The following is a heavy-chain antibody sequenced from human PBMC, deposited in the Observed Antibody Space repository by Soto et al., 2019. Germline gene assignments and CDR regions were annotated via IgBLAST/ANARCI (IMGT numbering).Heavy chain of an antibody. V-gene: IGHV1-69*08. CDR3: AQSLVFVDHGYMDV. J-gene: IGHJ6*03. CDR2: SIPIQGTA. D-gene: IGHD2-21*01. Sequence: QVQLVQSGAEVKKPGSSVKVSCEASGGRFTSYMFTWVRQAPGQGLEWMGRSIPIQGTADYALKFQDRVTTTADKSTNTVHMEMRSLRPDDTAVYYCAQSLVFVDHGYMDVWGKGTTVTVSS. CDR1: GGRFTSYM.